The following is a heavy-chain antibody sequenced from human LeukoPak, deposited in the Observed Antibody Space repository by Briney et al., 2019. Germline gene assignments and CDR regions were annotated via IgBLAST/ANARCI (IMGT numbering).Heavy chain of an antibody. CDR2: ISSSGGPI. CDR3: ARSIDYGAFDI. CDR1: GFTFSDYY. V-gene: IGHV3-11*01. Sequence: GGSLRLSCAASGFTFSDYYMIWIRQAPGKGLEWVSYISSSGGPIYYADSVKGRFTISRDNAKNSLYLQMNSLRADDTAVYYCARSIDYGAFDIWGQGTMVTVSS. J-gene: IGHJ3*02. D-gene: IGHD4-17*01.